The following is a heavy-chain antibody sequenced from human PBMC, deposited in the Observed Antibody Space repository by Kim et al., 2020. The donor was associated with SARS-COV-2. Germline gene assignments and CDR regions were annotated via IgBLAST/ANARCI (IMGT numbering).Heavy chain of an antibody. D-gene: IGHD3-10*01. J-gene: IGHJ2*01. V-gene: IGHV4-59*01. Sequence: SRVTISVDTSKNQFSLKLSSVTAADTAVYYCARAQYYYGSGSYYIWYFDLWGRGTLVTVSS. CDR3: ARAQYYYGSGSYYIWYFDL.